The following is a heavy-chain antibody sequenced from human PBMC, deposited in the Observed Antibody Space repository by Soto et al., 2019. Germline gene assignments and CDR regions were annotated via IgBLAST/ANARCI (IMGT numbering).Heavy chain of an antibody. V-gene: IGHV3-23*01. CDR2: ISGSGGST. CDR1: GFTFSSYA. D-gene: IGHD3-3*01. J-gene: IGHJ4*02. CDR3: AKVADYDFWSGYYTATYFDY. Sequence: LRLSSAASGFTFSSYAMSWVRQAPGKGLEWVSAISGSGGSTYYADSVKGRFTISRDNSKNTLYLQMNSLRAEDTAVYYCAKVADYDFWSGYYTATYFDYWGQGTLVTVSS.